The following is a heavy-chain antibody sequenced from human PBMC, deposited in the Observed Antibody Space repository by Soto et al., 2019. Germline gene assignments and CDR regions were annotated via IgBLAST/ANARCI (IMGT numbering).Heavy chain of an antibody. V-gene: IGHV1-58*01. Sequence: SVKVSCKASGFTNTNYAVQWVRQARGQRLEWIGWIVVGSGNTNYAQKFQERVTITRDMSTSTAYMELSSLRSEDTAVYYCARDLWGYCGVDCYPLDVWGQGTTVTVSS. J-gene: IGHJ6*02. CDR1: GFTNTNYA. D-gene: IGHD2-21*02. CDR3: ARDLWGYCGVDCYPLDV. CDR2: IVVGSGNT.